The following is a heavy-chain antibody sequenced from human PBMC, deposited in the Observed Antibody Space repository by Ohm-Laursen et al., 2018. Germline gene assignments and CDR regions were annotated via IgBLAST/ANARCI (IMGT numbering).Heavy chain of an antibody. CDR2: INTDGSDT. V-gene: IGHV3-74*01. Sequence: SLRLSCAASGFTFSNYWMHWVRQAPGKGLLWVSRINTDGSDTTYADSVRGRFTISRDNAKNTLYLQMNSLRPEDTAVYYCATEITTVTPYYFGYWGQGTLVTVSS. J-gene: IGHJ4*02. CDR3: ATEITTVTPYYFGY. CDR1: GFTFSNYW. D-gene: IGHD4-17*01.